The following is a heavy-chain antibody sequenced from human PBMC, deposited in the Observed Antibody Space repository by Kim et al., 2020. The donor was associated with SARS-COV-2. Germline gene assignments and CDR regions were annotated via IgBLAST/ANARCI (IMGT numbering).Heavy chain of an antibody. Sequence: GGSLRLSCAASGFTFSSYAMHWVRQAPGKGLEWVAVISYDGSNKYYADSVKGRFTISRDNSKNTLYLQMNSLRAEDTAVYYCARDPRIVAPEGHYYYGMDVWGQGTTVTVSS. CDR3: ARDPRIVAPEGHYYYGMDV. J-gene: IGHJ6*02. CDR1: GFTFSSYA. CDR2: ISYDGSNK. D-gene: IGHD5-12*01. V-gene: IGHV3-30*04.